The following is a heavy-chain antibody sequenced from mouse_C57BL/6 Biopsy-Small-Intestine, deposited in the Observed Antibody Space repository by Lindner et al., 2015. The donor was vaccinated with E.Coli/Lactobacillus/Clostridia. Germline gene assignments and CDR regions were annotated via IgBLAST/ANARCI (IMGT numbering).Heavy chain of an antibody. V-gene: IGHV1-42*01. Sequence: VQLQESGPELVKPGASVTISCKASGYSFSGYYMNWVKQSPEKSLEWIGEINPSTGGTTYNQKFKAKATLTVDKSSSTAYMQLKSLTSEDSAVYYCAGPYSKGDAMDYWGQGTSVTVSS. J-gene: IGHJ4*01. CDR2: INPSTGGT. CDR1: GYSFSGYY. D-gene: IGHD2-5*01. CDR3: AGPYSKGDAMDY.